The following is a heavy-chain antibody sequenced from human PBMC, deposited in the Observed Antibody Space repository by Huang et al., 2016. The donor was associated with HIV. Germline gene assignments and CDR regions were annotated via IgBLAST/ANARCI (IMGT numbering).Heavy chain of an antibody. CDR1: GFTFSSYW. CDR3: ARHRSSGGVEEAFDI. Sequence: EVQLVESGGGLVQPGGSLRLSCAASGFTFSSYWMHWVRQAPGKGVGVSSRINNDGSITTYADSVKGRITSSRDNARNTMYLQMTTLSAGDTAVYYCARHRSSGGVEEAFDIWGPGTLVTVAS. V-gene: IGHV3-74*03. J-gene: IGHJ3*02. D-gene: IGHD2-8*02. CDR2: INNDGSIT.